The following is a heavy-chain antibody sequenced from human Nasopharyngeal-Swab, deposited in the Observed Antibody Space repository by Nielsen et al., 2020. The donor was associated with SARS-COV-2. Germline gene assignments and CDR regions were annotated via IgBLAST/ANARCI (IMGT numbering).Heavy chain of an antibody. V-gene: IGHV4-34*01. CDR2: INHSGST. Sequence: WIRQPPGQGLEWIGEINHSGSTNYNPSLKRRVTRSVYTSKNQFSLKLSSVTAADTAVYYCARADIVVVPAAPIYYMDVWGKGTTVTVSS. J-gene: IGHJ6*03. D-gene: IGHD2-2*01. CDR3: ARADIVVVPAAPIYYMDV.